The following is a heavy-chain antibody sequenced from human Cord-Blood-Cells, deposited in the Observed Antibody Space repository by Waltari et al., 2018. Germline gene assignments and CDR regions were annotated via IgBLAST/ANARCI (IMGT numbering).Heavy chain of an antibody. CDR3: ARDFSYVTTEYYGMDV. Sequence: EVQLVESGGGLVKPGGSLRLSCAASGFTFSSYTMKWVRQAPGKGLEWIYSIGSTSSNIYYTDPVKGRFTISKDNAKNSLYLQMNSLRAEDTAVYYCARDFSYVTTEYYGMDVWGQGTTVTVSS. D-gene: IGHD4-17*01. CDR2: IGSTSSNI. J-gene: IGHJ6*02. CDR1: GFTFSSYT. V-gene: IGHV3-21*01.